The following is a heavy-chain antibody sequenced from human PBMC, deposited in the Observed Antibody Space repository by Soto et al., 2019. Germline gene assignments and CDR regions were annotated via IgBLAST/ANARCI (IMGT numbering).Heavy chain of an antibody. CDR2: IYSDGST. Sequence: EVQLVESGGGLIQPGGSLRLSCVASGFTVSRNYMSWVRQAPGKGLEWVSLIYSDGSTSSADSVKGRFTISRDNSKNTVYLQISRLRAEDTAVYYCATDRGYFDLWGRGTLVTVSS. CDR3: ATDRGYFDL. D-gene: IGHD3-10*01. J-gene: IGHJ2*01. CDR1: GFTVSRNY. V-gene: IGHV3-53*01.